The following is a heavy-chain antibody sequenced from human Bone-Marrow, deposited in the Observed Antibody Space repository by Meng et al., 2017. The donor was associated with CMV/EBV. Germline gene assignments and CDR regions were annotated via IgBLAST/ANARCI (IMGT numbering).Heavy chain of an antibody. Sequence: GESLKISCAASGFTFSSYAMSWVRQAPGKGLEWVSAISGSGGSTYYADSVKGRFTISRDNSKNTLYLQMNSLRAEDTAVYYCARDTLAFDIWGQGTMVTFSS. CDR1: GFTFSSYA. V-gene: IGHV3-23*01. J-gene: IGHJ3*02. D-gene: IGHD3-16*01. CDR3: ARDTLAFDI. CDR2: ISGSGGST.